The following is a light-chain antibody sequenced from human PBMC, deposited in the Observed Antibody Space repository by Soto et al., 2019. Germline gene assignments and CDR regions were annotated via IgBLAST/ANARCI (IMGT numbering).Light chain of an antibody. CDR3: QQGYSTTPIT. CDR1: QSIKNY. Sequence: DIQMTQSPSSLSAAIGDRVTITYRASQSIKNYLNWYQHKPGAAPKLLIFGASNLESGVPSRFSGSGSGTEFTLSISSLQPEDLATYYCQQGYSTTPITFGQGTHWRL. CDR2: GAS. J-gene: IGKJ5*01. V-gene: IGKV1-39*01.